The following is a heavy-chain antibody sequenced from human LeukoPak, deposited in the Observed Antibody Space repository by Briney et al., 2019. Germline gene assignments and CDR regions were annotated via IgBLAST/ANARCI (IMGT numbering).Heavy chain of an antibody. CDR2: ISSSSRPM. CDR1: GFTFNTYS. CDR3: ARRGVVVTHFDY. J-gene: IGHJ4*02. Sequence: GGCLRLSCAAAGFTFNTYSMNWVRQAPGKGLEWVSYISSSSRPMVHADSEKGRFPISRDNAKNSLYLQMNSLRDEDTAVYYCARRGVVVTHFDYWGQATLVTV. V-gene: IGHV3-48*02. D-gene: IGHD3-22*01.